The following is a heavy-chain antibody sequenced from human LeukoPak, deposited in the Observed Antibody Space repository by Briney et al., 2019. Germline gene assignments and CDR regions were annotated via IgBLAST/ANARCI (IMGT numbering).Heavy chain of an antibody. D-gene: IGHD3-9*01. J-gene: IGHJ4*02. CDR1: GFTFSSYW. CDR3: ARTDYDILTGSFPFDY. CDR2: IKQDGSEK. Sequence: GGSLRLSCAASGFTFSSYWMSWVRQAPGKGLEWVANIKQDGSEKYYVDSVKGRFTISRDNAKNSLYLQMNSLRAEDTAVYYCARTDYDILTGSFPFDYWGQGTLVTVSS. V-gene: IGHV3-7*01.